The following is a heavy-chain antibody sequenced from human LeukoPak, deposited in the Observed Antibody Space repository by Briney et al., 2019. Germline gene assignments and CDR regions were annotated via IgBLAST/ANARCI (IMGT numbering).Heavy chain of an antibody. CDR3: ARGPQYSSGWYAH. D-gene: IGHD6-19*01. V-gene: IGHV4-59*01. Sequence: SETLSLTCTVSGGSISTYCWSWIRQPPGKGLEWIGYIYYSGSTNYNPSVKSRVTISVDTSKNQFSLKLSSVTAADTAVYYCARGPQYSSGWYAHWGQGTLVTVSS. CDR2: IYYSGST. J-gene: IGHJ5*02. CDR1: GGSISTYC.